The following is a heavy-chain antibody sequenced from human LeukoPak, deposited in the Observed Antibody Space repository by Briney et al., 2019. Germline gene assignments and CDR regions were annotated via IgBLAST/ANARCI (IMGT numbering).Heavy chain of an antibody. CDR2: IYYSGST. CDR1: GGSISSYY. V-gene: IGHV4-59*12. D-gene: IGHD5-18*01. J-gene: IGHJ4*02. Sequence: PSETLSLTCTVSGGSISSYYWSWIRQPPGKGLEWIGYIYYSGSTNYNPSLKSRVTISVDTSKNQFSLKLSSVTAADTAVYYCARLTHFNTATVYNYFDYWGQGTLVTVSS. CDR3: ARLTHFNTATVYNYFDY.